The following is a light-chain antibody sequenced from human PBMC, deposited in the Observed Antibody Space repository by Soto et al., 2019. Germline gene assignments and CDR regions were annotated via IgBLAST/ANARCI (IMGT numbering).Light chain of an antibody. CDR2: DAS. J-gene: IGKJ4*01. CDR1: QDISNY. CDR3: QQYDNLLRT. V-gene: IGKV1-33*01. Sequence: DIQMTQSPSSLSASVGDRVTITCQASQDISNYLNWYQQKPGKAPKLLIYDASNLETGVPSRFSGSGSGTDFTFTISSLQPEDIATYYCQQYDNLLRTVGGGTKVEIK.